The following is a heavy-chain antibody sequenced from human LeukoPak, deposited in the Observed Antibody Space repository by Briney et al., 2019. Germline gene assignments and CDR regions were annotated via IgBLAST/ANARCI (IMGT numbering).Heavy chain of an antibody. CDR1: GFTITSNS. J-gene: IGHJ4*02. CDR2: ISGGDGST. V-gene: IGHV3-23*01. CDR3: AKGGKWDVTAFDY. D-gene: IGHD1-26*01. Sequence: GSLSLTCAASGFTITSNSMNWVGQAQGKGLEWVSTISGGDGSTYYADSEKGRFTISRHNSKNTLYLEVNSLRAEDTAVYYCAKGGKWDVTAFDYWGQGTLVTVPS.